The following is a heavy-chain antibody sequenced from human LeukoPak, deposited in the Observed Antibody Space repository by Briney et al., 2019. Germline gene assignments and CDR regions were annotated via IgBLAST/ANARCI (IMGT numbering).Heavy chain of an antibody. CDR3: ASIGWNDVRDAFDI. D-gene: IGHD1-1*01. J-gene: IGHJ3*02. CDR1: GCTFTGYY. V-gene: IGHV1-2*02. Sequence: ASVKVSCKATGCTFTGYYMHWVRQAPGQGLEWMGWINPNSGGTTYAQKFQGRVTMPRDTSISTAYMELSRLRSDDTAVYYCASIGWNDVRDAFDIWGQGTMVTVSS. CDR2: INPNSGGT.